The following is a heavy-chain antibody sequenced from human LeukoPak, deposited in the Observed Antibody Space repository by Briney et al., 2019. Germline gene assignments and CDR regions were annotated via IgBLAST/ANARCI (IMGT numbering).Heavy chain of an antibody. Sequence: GGSLRLSCAASGFTFSSYAMHWVRQAPGKGLEWVAVISYDGSNKYYADSVKGRFTISRDNAKNSLYLQMNSLRAEDTAVYYCVGHSDYWGQGTLVTVSS. CDR2: ISYDGSNK. CDR1: GFTFSSYA. V-gene: IGHV3-30*04. J-gene: IGHJ4*02. CDR3: VGHSDY. D-gene: IGHD3-16*01.